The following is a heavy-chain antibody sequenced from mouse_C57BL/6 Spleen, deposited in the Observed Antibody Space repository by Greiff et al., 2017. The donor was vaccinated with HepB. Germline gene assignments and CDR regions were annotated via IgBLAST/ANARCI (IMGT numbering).Heavy chain of an antibody. J-gene: IGHJ4*01. V-gene: IGHV5-16*01. D-gene: IGHD1-3*01. CDR3: ARAELKQQRDDMDY. CDR2: ISYDGSST. CDR1: GFTFSDYD. Sequence: EVKLVESEGGLVQPGSSMKLSCTASGFTFSDYDMAWVRQVPEKGLEWVAYISYDGSSTYYPDSLKSRFIISRDNAKNILYLQMSSLKSEDTATYYCARAELKQQRDDMDYWGQGTSVTVSS.